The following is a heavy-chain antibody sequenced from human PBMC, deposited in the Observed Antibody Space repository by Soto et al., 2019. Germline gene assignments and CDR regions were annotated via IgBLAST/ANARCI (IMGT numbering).Heavy chain of an antibody. D-gene: IGHD5-18*01. CDR3: ARGRPWRYRYGLRYYYGMDV. Sequence: SETLSLTCTVSGGSISSYYWSWIRQPAGKGLEWIGRIYTSGSTNYNPSLKSRVTMSVDTSKNQFSLKLSSVTAADTAVYYCARGRPWRYRYGLRYYYGMDVWGQGTTVTVSS. J-gene: IGHJ6*02. V-gene: IGHV4-4*07. CDR1: GGSISSYY. CDR2: IYTSGST.